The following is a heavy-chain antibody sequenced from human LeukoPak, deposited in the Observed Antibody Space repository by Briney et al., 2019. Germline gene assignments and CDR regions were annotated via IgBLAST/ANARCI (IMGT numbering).Heavy chain of an antibody. Sequence: SETLSLTCTVSGGSFSRSSYYWGWIRQPPGKGLEWIGGIYYSGSTYYNPSLKSRVTISVDTSKNQFSLKLSSVTAADTAVYYCARSGYSSSWYRYWGQGTLVTVSS. CDR2: IYYSGST. D-gene: IGHD6-13*01. CDR3: ARSGYSSSWYRY. J-gene: IGHJ4*02. V-gene: IGHV4-39*07. CDR1: GGSFSRSSYY.